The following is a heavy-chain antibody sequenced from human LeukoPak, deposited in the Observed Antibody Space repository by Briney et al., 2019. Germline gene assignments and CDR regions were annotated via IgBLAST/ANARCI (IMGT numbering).Heavy chain of an antibody. V-gene: IGHV3-11*04. D-gene: IGHD1-14*01. CDR2: ISSSGSTI. CDR3: ARSITNYDPVDY. Sequence: GGSLRLSCAASGFTFSDYYMSWIRQAPGKGLEWVSYISSSGSTIYYANSVKGRFTISRDNAKNSLYLQMNSLRAEDTAVYYCARSITNYDPVDYWGQGTLVTVSS. J-gene: IGHJ4*02. CDR1: GFTFSDYY.